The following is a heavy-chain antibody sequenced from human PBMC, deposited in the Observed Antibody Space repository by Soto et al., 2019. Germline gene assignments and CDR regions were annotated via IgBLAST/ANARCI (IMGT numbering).Heavy chain of an antibody. CDR1: GGSINNGGYS. J-gene: IGHJ5*02. D-gene: IGHD2-2*01. V-gene: IGHV4-30-2*01. Sequence: SETLSLTCAVSGGSINNGGYSWSWIQQPPGKGLEWIGYIYHSGSTYYNPSLKSRVTISVDRSKNQFSLKLSSVTAADTAVYYCARVPDRWGQGTLVTVSS. CDR3: ARVPDR. CDR2: IYHSGST.